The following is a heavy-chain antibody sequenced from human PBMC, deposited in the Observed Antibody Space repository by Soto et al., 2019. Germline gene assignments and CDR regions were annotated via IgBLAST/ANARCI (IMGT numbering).Heavy chain of an antibody. D-gene: IGHD3-16*01. Sequence: QVLLVQSGAEVKKPGSSVKVTCKASGGTFSSYTISWVRQVPGQGLEYMGGIMPIFGTATYTQSFQDRVTITADESTSTVYMELRSLTSDDTAVYYCTRGVTANYMGGDAFEIWGQGTMVTVSS. CDR1: GGTFSSYT. CDR2: IMPIFGTA. V-gene: IGHV1-69*01. J-gene: IGHJ3*02. CDR3: TRGVTANYMGGDAFEI.